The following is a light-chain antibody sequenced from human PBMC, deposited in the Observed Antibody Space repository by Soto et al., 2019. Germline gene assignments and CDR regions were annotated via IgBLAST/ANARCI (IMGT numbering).Light chain of an antibody. J-gene: IGLJ1*01. CDR3: QYYDRSLIIHYV. CDR1: SSNIGAGYD. CDR2: GNN. Sequence: QSVLTQPPSVSGAPGQRVTISCTGSSSNIGAGYDVHWFQQLPGAAPKVLIYGNNNRPSGVPDRFSGCKSATSAYLAITWLQTEHEPDYYSQYYDRSLIIHYVFGTWTKLNVL. V-gene: IGLV1-40*01.